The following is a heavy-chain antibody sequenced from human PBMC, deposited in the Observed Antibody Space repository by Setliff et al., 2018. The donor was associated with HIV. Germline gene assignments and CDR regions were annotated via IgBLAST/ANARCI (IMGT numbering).Heavy chain of an antibody. D-gene: IGHD6-6*01. CDR1: GFTFDDYG. J-gene: IGHJ4*02. Sequence: LSCSASGFTFDDYGMSWVRQAPGKGLEWVSGVNWHGTIINYADSVKGRFTISRDNARNTLSLQMNSLGAEDTAMYYCVRDRHIVARYFDNWGQGTLVTVSS. CDR2: VNWHGTII. V-gene: IGHV3-20*04. CDR3: VRDRHIVARYFDN.